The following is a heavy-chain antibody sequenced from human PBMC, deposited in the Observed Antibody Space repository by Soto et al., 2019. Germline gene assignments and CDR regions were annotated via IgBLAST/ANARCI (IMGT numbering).Heavy chain of an antibody. CDR2: ISTFNGNA. J-gene: IGHJ4*02. Sequence: QVQLVQSGAEVKKPGASVKVSCKASGYTFSSNGVSWVRQAPGQGLEWMGWISTFNGNAHYAQKFQGRVTMTTDTATNTAYMERTSLGSDDTAVYYCARLHGYSSGWYDYWGQGTLVTVSS. V-gene: IGHV1-18*04. CDR3: ARLHGYSSGWYDY. D-gene: IGHD6-19*01. CDR1: GYTFSSNG.